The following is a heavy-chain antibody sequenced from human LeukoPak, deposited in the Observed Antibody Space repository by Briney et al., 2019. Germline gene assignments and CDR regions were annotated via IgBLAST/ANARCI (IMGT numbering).Heavy chain of an antibody. Sequence: ASVKVSCKASGGTFSSYAISWVRQAPGQGLEWMGGFDPEDGETIYAQKFQGRVTMTEDTSTDTAYMELSSLRSEDTAVYYCATDRYGDYGQVGYWGQGTLVTVSS. D-gene: IGHD4-17*01. CDR2: FDPEDGET. V-gene: IGHV1-24*01. CDR3: ATDRYGDYGQVGY. CDR1: GGTFSSYA. J-gene: IGHJ4*02.